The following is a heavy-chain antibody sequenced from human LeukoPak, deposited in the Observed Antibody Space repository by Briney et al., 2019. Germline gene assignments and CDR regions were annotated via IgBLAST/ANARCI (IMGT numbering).Heavy chain of an antibody. Sequence: KPSETLSLTCAVYGESFSGYYWSWIRQPPGRGLEWIGEINHSGSASYSASHKSRVTISVDTSKNQFSLKLNSVTAADTAVYYCARGDIAAGGAPFDYWGQGTLVTVSS. CDR2: INHSGSA. J-gene: IGHJ4*02. CDR3: ARGDIAAGGAPFDY. V-gene: IGHV4-34*01. D-gene: IGHD6-13*01. CDR1: GESFSGYY.